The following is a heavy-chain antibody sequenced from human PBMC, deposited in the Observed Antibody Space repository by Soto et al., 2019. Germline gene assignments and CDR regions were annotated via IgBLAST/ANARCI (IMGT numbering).Heavy chain of an antibody. CDR3: AREISGGGTLNWFDP. V-gene: IGHV1-2*02. CDR1: GYNFSDYY. J-gene: IGHJ5*02. Sequence: QVQLVQSAAEVKKPGASVKVSCKASGYNFSDYYIHWVRQAPGQGLEWLGWVSPKSGGTNYAQKFKGRVTMTRDPSSNTVCMDLSGLKSDDTAVFYCAREISGGGTLNWFDPWGQGTLVTVSS. CDR2: VSPKSGGT. D-gene: IGHD2-8*02.